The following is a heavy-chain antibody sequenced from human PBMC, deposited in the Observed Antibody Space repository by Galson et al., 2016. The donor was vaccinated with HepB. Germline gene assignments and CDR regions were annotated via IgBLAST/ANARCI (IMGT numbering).Heavy chain of an antibody. CDR2: ISPNSGGT. V-gene: IGHV1-2*02. D-gene: IGHD6-13*01. J-gene: IGHJ2*01. Sequence: SVKVSCKASGYTFTGYYIHWVRQAPGQGLEWMGWISPNSGGTKYAQKFQGRVTMTRDTSISTAYMELSRLRSDDTAVYYCARRLPGIATAGTRWYFDLWGRGTLVTVSS. CDR3: ARRLPGIATAGTRWYFDL. CDR1: GYTFTGYY.